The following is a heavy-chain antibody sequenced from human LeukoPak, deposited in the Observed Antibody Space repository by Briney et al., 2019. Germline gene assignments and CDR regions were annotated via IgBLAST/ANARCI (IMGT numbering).Heavy chain of an antibody. V-gene: IGHV3-64*01. CDR3: AREEVSSSFDY. J-gene: IGHJ4*02. Sequence: GGSLRLSCAASGFTFSSYAMSWVRQAPGKGLEYVSAISSNGGSTYYANSVKGRFTISRDNSKNTLYLQMGSLRAEDMAVYYCAREEVSSSFDYWGQGTLVTVSS. CDR1: GFTFSSYA. D-gene: IGHD6-13*01. CDR2: ISSNGGST.